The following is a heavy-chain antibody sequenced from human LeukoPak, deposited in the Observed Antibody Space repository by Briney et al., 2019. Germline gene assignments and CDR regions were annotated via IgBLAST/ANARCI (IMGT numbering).Heavy chain of an antibody. CDR3: AKVPSRSSSWYGVFDY. V-gene: IGHV3-30*18. D-gene: IGHD6-13*01. Sequence: PGGSLRLSCAVSGINFSSYWMSWVRQAPGKGLEWVALISYDGSNKYYADSVKGRFTISRDNTKNTLYLQMNSLRAEDTAVYYCAKVPSRSSSWYGVFDYWGQGTLVTVSS. CDR1: GINFSSYW. CDR2: ISYDGSNK. J-gene: IGHJ4*02.